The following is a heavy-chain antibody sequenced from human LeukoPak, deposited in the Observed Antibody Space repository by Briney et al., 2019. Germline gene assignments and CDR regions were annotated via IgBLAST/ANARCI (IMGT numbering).Heavy chain of an antibody. CDR2: INHSGST. Sequence: PSETLSLTCAVYDASFSGYYWTWIRQSPGKWLEWIGEINHSGSTNYNPSLKSRVSISVDTSNNQFSLKLSSVTAADTAVYYCARRYHDILTGYYWRRFDYWGQGTLVTVYS. CDR3: ARRYHDILTGYYWRRFDY. V-gene: IGHV4-34*01. CDR1: DASFSGYY. J-gene: IGHJ4*02. D-gene: IGHD3-9*01.